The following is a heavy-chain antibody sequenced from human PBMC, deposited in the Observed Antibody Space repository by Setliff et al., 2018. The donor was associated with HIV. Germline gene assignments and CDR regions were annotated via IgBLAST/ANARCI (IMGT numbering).Heavy chain of an antibody. CDR1: GFSLSTGGVC. D-gene: IGHD3-3*02. J-gene: IGHJ6*03. CDR2: IYWDDDK. Sequence: SGPTLVNPTQTLTLTCTFSGFSLSTGGVCVGWIRQPPGKALEWLALIYWDDDKRYSPSLKSRLTITKDTSKNQVVLTMTNMDPVDTATYYCAHILQDPPSHFYYYFYMDVWGKGTTVTVSS. CDR3: AHILQDPPSHFYYYFYMDV. V-gene: IGHV2-5*02.